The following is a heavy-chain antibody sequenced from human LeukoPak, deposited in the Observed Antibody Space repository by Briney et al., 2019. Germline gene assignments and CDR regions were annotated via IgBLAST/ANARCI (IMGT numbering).Heavy chain of an antibody. CDR1: GGSISSGNFY. J-gene: IGHJ4*02. CDR3: ARGGGSSPSY. V-gene: IGHV4-61*02. CDR2: IYASGST. D-gene: IGHD6-6*01. Sequence: PSQTLSLTCTVSGGSISSGNFYWSWIRQSAGKGLEWIGRIYASGSTSYNSSLESRVTISVDTSKNQFSLNLNSVTAADTAVYYCARGGGSSPSYWGQGTLVTVSS.